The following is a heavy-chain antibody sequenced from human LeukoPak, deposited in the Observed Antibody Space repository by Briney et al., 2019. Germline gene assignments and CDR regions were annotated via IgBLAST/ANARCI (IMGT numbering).Heavy chain of an antibody. Sequence: GGSLRLSCAASGFTLRGYGMHWVRQAPGKGLEWVANIKQDGSEKYYVDSVKGRFTISRDNAKNSLYLQMNSLRAEDTAVYYCARDRALYYDSSGYLYWGQGTLVTVSS. CDR2: IKQDGSEK. V-gene: IGHV3-7*01. J-gene: IGHJ4*02. CDR1: GFTLRGYG. D-gene: IGHD3-22*01. CDR3: ARDRALYYDSSGYLY.